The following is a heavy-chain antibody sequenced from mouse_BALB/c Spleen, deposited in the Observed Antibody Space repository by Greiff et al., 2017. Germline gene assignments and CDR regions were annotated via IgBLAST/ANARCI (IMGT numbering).Heavy chain of an antibody. CDR1: GFTFSSYA. CDR2: ISSGGSYT. CDR3: ARGYRYALFAY. V-gene: IGHV5-9-4*01. J-gene: IGHJ3*01. D-gene: IGHD2-14*01. Sequence: EVQLVESGGGLVKPGGSLKLSCAASGFTFSSYAMSWVRQSPEKRLEWVAEISSGGSYTYYPDTVTGRFTISRDNAKNTLYLEMSSLRSEDTAMYYCARGYRYALFAYWGQGTVVTVSA.